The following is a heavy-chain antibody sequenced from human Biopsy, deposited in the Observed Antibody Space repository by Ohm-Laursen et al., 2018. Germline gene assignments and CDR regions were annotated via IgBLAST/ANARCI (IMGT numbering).Heavy chain of an antibody. J-gene: IGHJ2*01. V-gene: IGHV4-59*01. CDR2: VYYSGST. D-gene: IGHD3-22*01. CDR3: ARDRGYYSDRTVPGYFDF. CDR1: GDSISSYY. Sequence: PSDTLSLTCTVSGDSISSYYWSWIRQPPGKGLEWIGYVYYSGSTDYNPSLQSRVTISVDSSKNHFSLRLRSVTPADTAIYYCARDRGYYSDRTVPGYFDFWGRGTLVTVSS.